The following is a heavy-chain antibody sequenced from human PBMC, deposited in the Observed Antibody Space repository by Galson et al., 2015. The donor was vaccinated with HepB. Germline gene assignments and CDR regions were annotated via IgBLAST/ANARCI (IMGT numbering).Heavy chain of an antibody. CDR3: AREKGQGGCHELRDH. V-gene: IGHV3-30*03. J-gene: IGHJ4*02. D-gene: IGHD2-15*01. CDR1: GFIVSSSY. Sequence: SLRLSCAASGFIVSSSYMSWVRQAPGKGLEWVAIISYDGGTEYYADSVWGRFTISRDNSKNTLYLQMNSLRAEDTAVYYCAREKGQGGCHELRDHWGQGTLVTVSS. CDR2: ISYDGGTE.